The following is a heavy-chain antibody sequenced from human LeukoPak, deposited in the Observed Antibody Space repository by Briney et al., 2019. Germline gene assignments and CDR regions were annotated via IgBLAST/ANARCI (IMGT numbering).Heavy chain of an antibody. V-gene: IGHV3-30*04. CDR2: ISYDGSNK. J-gene: IGHJ6*02. CDR3: ARDRYYDSSDYYGMDV. Sequence: GGSLRLSCAASGFTFSSYAMHWVRQAPGKGLEWVAVISYDGSNKYYADSVKGRFTISRDNSKNTLYLQMNSLRAEDTAVYYYARDRYYDSSDYYGMDVWGQGTTVTVSS. D-gene: IGHD3-22*01. CDR1: GFTFSSYA.